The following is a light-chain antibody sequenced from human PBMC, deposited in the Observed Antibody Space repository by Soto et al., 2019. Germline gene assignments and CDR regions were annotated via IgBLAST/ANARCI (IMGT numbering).Light chain of an antibody. V-gene: IGKV1-39*01. CDR1: QSISSY. CDR3: QQTYSTPRT. J-gene: IGKJ2*02. Sequence: DFQMTQSPSSLSASVGDRVTITCRASQSISSYLNWYQQKPGKAPKLLIYAASSLQSGVPSRFSGSGSGTDFTLTISSLQPEDFATYYCQQTYSTPRTFGQGTKLDIK. CDR2: AAS.